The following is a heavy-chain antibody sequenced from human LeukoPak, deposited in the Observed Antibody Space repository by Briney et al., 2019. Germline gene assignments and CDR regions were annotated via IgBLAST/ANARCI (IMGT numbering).Heavy chain of an antibody. J-gene: IGHJ6*04. D-gene: IGHD3-10*01. CDR1: GYSFTSYW. V-gene: IGHV5-10-1*01. Sequence: GESLKISCKGSGYSFTSYWISWVRQMPGKGLEWMGRTDPSDSYTNYSPSFQGHVTISADKSISTAYLQWSSLKASDTAMYYCARSRFVRVTVGLINYYYGMDVWGKGTTVTVSS. CDR2: TDPSDSYT. CDR3: ARSRFVRVTVGLINYYYGMDV.